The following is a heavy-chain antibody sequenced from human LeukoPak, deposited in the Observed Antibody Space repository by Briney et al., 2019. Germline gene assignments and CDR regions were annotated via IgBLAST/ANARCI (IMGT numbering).Heavy chain of an antibody. V-gene: IGHV4-59*12. J-gene: IGHJ6*03. CDR2: VFYSGST. Sequence: SETVSFTCTVSGGSIRSDGWSWIRQPPGRGLEWLGYVFYSGSTNYSPSLNSRVTISIDTSKNQFSLRLSSVTAADTAVYYCAKRRCSSTSCPASYYYYMDVWGKGTTVTVSS. CDR1: GGSIRSDG. CDR3: AKRRCSSTSCPASYYYYMDV. D-gene: IGHD2-2*01.